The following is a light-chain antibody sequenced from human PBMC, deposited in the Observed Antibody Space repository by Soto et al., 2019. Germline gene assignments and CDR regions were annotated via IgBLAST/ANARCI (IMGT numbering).Light chain of an antibody. V-gene: IGLV2-14*01. CDR1: SSDVGGYNF. Sequence: QSALTQPASVSGSPGQSITISCTGTSSDVGGYNFVSWYQQHPGKAPKLMIYDVTNRPSGVSNRFSGSKSGNTASLTISGLKAEDEADYYCSSCTSSSTLVFGGGTKLTVL. CDR3: SSCTSSSTLV. J-gene: IGLJ2*01. CDR2: DVT.